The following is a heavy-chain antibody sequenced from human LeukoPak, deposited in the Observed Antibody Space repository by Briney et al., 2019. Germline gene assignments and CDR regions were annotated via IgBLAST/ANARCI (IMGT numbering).Heavy chain of an antibody. CDR1: GFTFSSYD. D-gene: IGHD6-13*01. CDR3: ARGGVVAAAGTWGYFDY. CDR2: IDTAGNT. Sequence: GGSLRLSCAASGFTFSSYDMHWVRQATGKGLEGGSAIDTAGNTYYPGSVKGRFTISRENAKNSLYLQMNSLRAEDTAVYYCARGGVVAAAGTWGYFDYWGQGTLVTVSS. J-gene: IGHJ4*02. V-gene: IGHV3-13*01.